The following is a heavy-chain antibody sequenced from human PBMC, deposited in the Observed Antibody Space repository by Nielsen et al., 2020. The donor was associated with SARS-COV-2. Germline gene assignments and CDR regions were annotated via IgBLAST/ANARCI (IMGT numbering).Heavy chain of an antibody. J-gene: IGHJ3*02. D-gene: IGHD1-1*01. CDR3: AREGDRSNWDDAFDI. CDR1: GGSISSGGYY. V-gene: IGHV4-31*03. CDR2: IYYSGST. Sequence: SETLSLTCTVSGGSISSGGYYWSWIRQHPGKGLEWIGYIYYSGSTYYNPSLKSRVTISVDTSTNQFSLKLSSVTAADTAVYYCAREGDRSNWDDAFDIWGQGTMVTVSS.